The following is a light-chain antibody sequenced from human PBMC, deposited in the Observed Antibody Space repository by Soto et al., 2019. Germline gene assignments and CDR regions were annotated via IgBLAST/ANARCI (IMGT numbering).Light chain of an antibody. V-gene: IGLV2-14*01. CDR1: SSDIGAYDY. CDR3: TSYTRSSTYV. CDR2: EVS. Sequence: QSVLTQPASVSGSPGQSITISCSGTSSDIGAYDYVSWYQQHPGRAPKLIIYEVSNRPSGVSNRFSGSKSVNTASLTISGLQAEDEADYYCTSYTRSSTYVFGTGTKVTVL. J-gene: IGLJ1*01.